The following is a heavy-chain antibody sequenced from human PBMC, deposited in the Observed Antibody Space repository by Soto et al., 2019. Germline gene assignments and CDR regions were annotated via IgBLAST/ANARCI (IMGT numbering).Heavy chain of an antibody. CDR1: GGSVSSESYY. Sequence: SETLSLTCTVSGGSVSSESYYWSWIRQTPGKGLEWIGNVENSGSTKYNPSLKSRVTISVDTSKNQFSLKLSSVTGADTAVYYCARERGDSHWIDPWGQGTLVTVSS. D-gene: IGHD2-21*01. V-gene: IGHV4-61*01. J-gene: IGHJ5*02. CDR2: VENSGST. CDR3: ARERGDSHWIDP.